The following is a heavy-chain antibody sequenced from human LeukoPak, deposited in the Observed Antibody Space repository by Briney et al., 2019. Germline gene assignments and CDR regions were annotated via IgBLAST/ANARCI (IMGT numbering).Heavy chain of an antibody. D-gene: IGHD3-22*01. CDR1: VFTVSSNY. Sequence: PGGSLRLSCAASVFTVSSNYMSWVRQAPGKGLEWVSVIYSGGSTYYADSVKGRFTISRDNSKNTLYLQMNSLRAEDTAVYYCARDDSSGYFDYWGQGTLVTVSS. V-gene: IGHV3-53*01. CDR2: IYSGGST. J-gene: IGHJ4*02. CDR3: ARDDSSGYFDY.